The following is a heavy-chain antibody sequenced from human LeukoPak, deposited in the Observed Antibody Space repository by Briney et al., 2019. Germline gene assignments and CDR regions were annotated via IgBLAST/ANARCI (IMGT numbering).Heavy chain of an antibody. Sequence: GGALRLSCAASGFTFSSYGMHWVRQAPGKGLDWVAVIWYHGSNKYYADSVKGRFTISRDNSKNTLYLQMNSLRAEDTAVYYCARPTYSGSYYWFDYWGQGTLVTVSS. V-gene: IGHV3-33*01. D-gene: IGHD1-26*01. CDR2: IWYHGSNK. J-gene: IGHJ4*02. CDR3: ARPTYSGSYYWFDY. CDR1: GFTFSSYG.